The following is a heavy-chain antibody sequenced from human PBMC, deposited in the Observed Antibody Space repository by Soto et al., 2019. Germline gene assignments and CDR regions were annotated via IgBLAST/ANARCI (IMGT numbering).Heavy chain of an antibody. Sequence: QVQLVESGGGVVQPGRSLRLSCEASGFIFSDYGMHWVRQAPGKGLEWVALISYDGTNKNYAESVRGRFTISRDDSKNTLYLQMNNLRAEDTALYYCAKDRATYYDDRSDYFYYFGMDLWGQGTTVTVSS. CDR1: GFIFSDYG. V-gene: IGHV3-30*18. J-gene: IGHJ6*02. CDR3: AKDRATYYDDRSDYFYYFGMDL. D-gene: IGHD3-22*01. CDR2: ISYDGTNK.